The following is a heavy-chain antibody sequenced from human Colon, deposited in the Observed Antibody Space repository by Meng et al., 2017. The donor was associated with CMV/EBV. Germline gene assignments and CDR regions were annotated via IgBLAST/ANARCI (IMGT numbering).Heavy chain of an antibody. D-gene: IGHD3-3*01. J-gene: IGHJ5*02. Sequence: ASVKVSCKASVYTFTSYDINWVRQATGQGLEWMGWMNPNSGNTGYAQKFQGRVTMTRNTSISTAYMELSSLRSEDTAVYYCARSGGITIFGVVIPVNWFDPWGQGTLVTVSS. V-gene: IGHV1-8*01. CDR1: VYTFTSYD. CDR3: ARSGGITIFGVVIPVNWFDP. CDR2: MNPNSGNT.